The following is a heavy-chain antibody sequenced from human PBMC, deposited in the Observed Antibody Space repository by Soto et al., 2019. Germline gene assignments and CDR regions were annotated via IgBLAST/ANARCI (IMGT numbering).Heavy chain of an antibody. CDR2: IYFSGTT. V-gene: IGHV4-39*01. J-gene: IGHJ4*02. CDR1: GVSISDTSYY. CDR3: ARHGSY. Sequence: QLQLQESGPGLVKPSETLSLTCNVSGVSISDTSYYWRWIRQPPGKVLEWVGTIYFSGTTFYKPTLKSRLTISVDASKQQFSLRVRSVTAADTAVYYCARHGSYWGQGTLVAVSS.